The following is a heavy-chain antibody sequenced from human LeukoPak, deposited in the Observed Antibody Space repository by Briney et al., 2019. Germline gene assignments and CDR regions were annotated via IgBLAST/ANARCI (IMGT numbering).Heavy chain of an antibody. CDR1: GFTFDDYA. CDR3: AKGGMYYYDSGRAGGVYFDY. D-gene: IGHD3-22*01. CDR2: ISWNSGSI. J-gene: IGHJ4*02. Sequence: QPGRSLRLSCAASGFTFDDYAMHWVRQAPGKGLEWVSGISWNSGSIGYADSVKGRFTISRDNAKNSLYLQMNSLRAEDTALYYCAKGGMYYYDSGRAGGVYFDYWGQGTLVTVSS. V-gene: IGHV3-9*01.